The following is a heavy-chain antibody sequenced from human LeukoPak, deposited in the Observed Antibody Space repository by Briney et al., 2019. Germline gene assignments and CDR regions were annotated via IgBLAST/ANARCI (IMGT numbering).Heavy chain of an antibody. J-gene: IGHJ4*02. CDR3: ARAVPTYYYDSSGYLTSHFDY. CDR1: GGSISSSSYY. CDR2: IYYSGIT. V-gene: IGHV4-39*07. Sequence: SETLSLICTVSGGSISSSSYYWGWIRQPPGKGLERIGSIYYSGITYYNPSLKSRVTISVDTSKNQFSLKLSSVTAADTAVYYCARAVPTYYYDSSGYLTSHFDYWGQGTLVTVSS. D-gene: IGHD3-22*01.